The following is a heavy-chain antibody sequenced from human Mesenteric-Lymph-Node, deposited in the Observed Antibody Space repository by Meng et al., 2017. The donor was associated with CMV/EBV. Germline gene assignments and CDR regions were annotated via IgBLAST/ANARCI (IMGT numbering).Heavy chain of an antibody. CDR3: ARESGFGPPGRRGPTWFDP. V-gene: IGHV4-61*01. CDR1: TSGTYY. CDR2: IYNSRST. D-gene: IGHD2-2*01. J-gene: IGHJ5*02. Sequence: TSGTYYWNLIRQPPGKGLGWIGYIYNSRSTDYNPSLKSRVTISADTSKTQFSLRLSSVTAADTAVYYCARESGFGPPGRRGPTWFDPWGQGILVTVSS.